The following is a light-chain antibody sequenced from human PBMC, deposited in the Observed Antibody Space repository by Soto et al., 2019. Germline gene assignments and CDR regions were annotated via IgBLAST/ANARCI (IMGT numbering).Light chain of an antibody. CDR3: MQGAHWPFT. CDR1: QTLVHSDGNTY. Sequence: EVVMTQSPLSLPATLGQPASISRRSSQTLVHSDGNTYLSWFQQRPGQSTRRLIYKVSNRDSGVPDRFSGSWSGSDFTLTISRVEAEDVGVYYCMQGAHWPFTFGSGTKVDSK. J-gene: IGKJ3*01. CDR2: KVS. V-gene: IGKV2-30*02.